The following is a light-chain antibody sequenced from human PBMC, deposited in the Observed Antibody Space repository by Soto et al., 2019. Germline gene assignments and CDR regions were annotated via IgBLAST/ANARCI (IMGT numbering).Light chain of an antibody. V-gene: IGKV1-9*01. J-gene: IGKJ1*01. CDR1: QGISSY. CDR3: QQLNSYPPWT. Sequence: DIQLTQSPSFLSASVGDRVTITCRASQGISSYLAWYQQKPGKAPKLLIYGASTLQSGVPSRFSGSGPGTEFTLTISSLQPEDFATYFCQQLNSYPPWTFGQGTKVEIK. CDR2: GAS.